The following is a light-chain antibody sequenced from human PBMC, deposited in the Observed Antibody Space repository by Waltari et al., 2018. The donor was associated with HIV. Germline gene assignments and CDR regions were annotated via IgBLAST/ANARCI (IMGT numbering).Light chain of an antibody. CDR2: AVR. Sequence: QSALTHPPPVSGSPGQSINITCTGTSDHIGSYTHVPWYQQYIDEPPKLLIFAVRKRPSGVSGRFSASKSGNTASLTITGLQAGDEAIYYCSSYTRKISVAFGGGTRVTV. J-gene: IGLJ2*01. V-gene: IGLV2-14*03. CDR1: SDHIGSYTH. CDR3: SSYTRKISVA.